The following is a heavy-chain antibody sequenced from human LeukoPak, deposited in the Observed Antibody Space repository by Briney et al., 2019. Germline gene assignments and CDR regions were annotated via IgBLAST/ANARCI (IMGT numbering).Heavy chain of an antibody. Sequence: SEALSLTCAVYGGSFSGYLWSWIRQPPGKGLEWIGYIYHSGSTYYNPSLKSRVTISFDRSKNQFSLKLSSVTAADTAVYYCARDARSGGSYHYWGQGTLVTVSS. CDR2: IYHSGST. V-gene: IGHV4-34*01. D-gene: IGHD1-26*01. CDR3: ARDARSGGSYHY. CDR1: GGSFSGYL. J-gene: IGHJ4*02.